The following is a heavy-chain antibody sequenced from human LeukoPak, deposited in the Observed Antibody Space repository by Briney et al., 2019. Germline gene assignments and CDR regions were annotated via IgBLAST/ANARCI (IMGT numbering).Heavy chain of an antibody. V-gene: IGHV4-59*08. Sequence: SETLSLTCTVSGGSISTYYWSWIRQPPGKGLEWIGYISYSGSTNYNPSLKSRVTISVDTSKNQFSLKLSSVTAADTAVYYCARLGPAAGTSFDYWGQGTLVTVSS. CDR3: ARLGPAAGTSFDY. CDR1: GGSISTYY. D-gene: IGHD6-13*01. J-gene: IGHJ4*02. CDR2: ISYSGST.